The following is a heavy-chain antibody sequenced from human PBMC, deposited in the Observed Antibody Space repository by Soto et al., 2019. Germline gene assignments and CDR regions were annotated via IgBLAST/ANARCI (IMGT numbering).Heavy chain of an antibody. CDR1: GFTFSDYW. Sequence: EVQLVESGGGLVQPGGSLRLSCATSGFTFSDYWMNWVRQAPGKGLVWVSQIKGDGSNIKYADSVKGRFTISRDNAKSTLYLQMSSLSDEDTAVYYCARNDSGPMMFEYWGQGTLVTVSS. CDR2: IKGDGSNI. V-gene: IGHV3-74*01. D-gene: IGHD6-19*01. J-gene: IGHJ4*02. CDR3: ARNDSGPMMFEY.